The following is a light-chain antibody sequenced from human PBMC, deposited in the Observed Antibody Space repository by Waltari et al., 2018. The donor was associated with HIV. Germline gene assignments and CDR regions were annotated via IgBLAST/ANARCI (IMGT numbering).Light chain of an antibody. CDR3: QQYGSSPYT. CDR1: QSVSSSY. CDR2: GAS. J-gene: IGKJ2*01. V-gene: IGKV3-20*01. Sequence: EIVLTQSPGTLSLSAGERATLPCRASQSVSSSYLAWYQQKPGQAPRLLIYGASSRATGIPDRFSGSGSGTDFTLTISRLEPEDFAVYYCQQYGSSPYTFGQGTKLEIK.